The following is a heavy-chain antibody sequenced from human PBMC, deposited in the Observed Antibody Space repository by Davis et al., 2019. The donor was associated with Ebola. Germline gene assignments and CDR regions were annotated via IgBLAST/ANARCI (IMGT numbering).Heavy chain of an antibody. Sequence: ESLKISCAASGFTFSSYAMSWVRQSPEKGLEWVSALSDSSSGPYYADSVKGRFTISRDNSKNTLYLQMSSLRAEDTALYYCAKMSADSYGSNYVMDVWGQGTTVTVSS. J-gene: IGHJ6*02. D-gene: IGHD4-17*01. CDR1: GFTFSSYA. CDR3: AKMSADSYGSNYVMDV. CDR2: LSDSSSGP. V-gene: IGHV3-23*01.